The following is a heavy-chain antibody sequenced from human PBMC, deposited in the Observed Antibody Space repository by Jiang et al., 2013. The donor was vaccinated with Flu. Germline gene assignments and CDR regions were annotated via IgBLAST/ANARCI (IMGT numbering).Heavy chain of an antibody. D-gene: IGHD5-24*01. CDR3: ARSEPREMATNAADAFDI. V-gene: IGHV1-69*04. Sequence: GAEVKKPGSSVKVSCKASGGTFSSYAISWVRQAPGQGLEWMGRIIPILGIANYAQKFQGRVTITADKSTSTAYMELSSLRSEDTAVYYCARSEPREMATNAADAFDIWGQGTMVTVSS. CDR2: IIPILGIA. J-gene: IGHJ3*02. CDR1: GGTFSSYA.